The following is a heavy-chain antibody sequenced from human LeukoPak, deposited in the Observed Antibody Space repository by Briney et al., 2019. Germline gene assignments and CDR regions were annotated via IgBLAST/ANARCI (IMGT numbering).Heavy chain of an antibody. CDR2: ISSSGSYI. CDR3: AREVGASEFDY. V-gene: IGHV3-21*01. Sequence: GGSLRLSCAASTFTFSSYNMNWVRQAPGKGLEWVSSISSSGSYIYYRDSVKGRFTISRDNAKNSLYLQMNSLRAEDTAVYYCAREVGASEFDYWGQGTLVTVSS. J-gene: IGHJ4*02. D-gene: IGHD1-26*01. CDR1: TFTFSSYN.